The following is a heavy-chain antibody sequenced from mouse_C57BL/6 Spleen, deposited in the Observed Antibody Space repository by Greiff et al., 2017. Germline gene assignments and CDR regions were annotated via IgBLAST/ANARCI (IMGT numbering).Heavy chain of an antibody. CDR1: GFTFSSYG. Sequence: EVQLVESGGDLVKPGGSLKLSCAASGFTFSSYGMSWVRQTPDKRLEWVATISSGGSYTYYPDSVKGRFTISRDNAKNTLYLQMSSLKSEDTAMYYCARQFYYYGSSYGAMDYWGQGTSVTVSS. CDR3: ARQFYYYGSSYGAMDY. CDR2: ISSGGSYT. V-gene: IGHV5-6*01. J-gene: IGHJ4*01. D-gene: IGHD1-1*01.